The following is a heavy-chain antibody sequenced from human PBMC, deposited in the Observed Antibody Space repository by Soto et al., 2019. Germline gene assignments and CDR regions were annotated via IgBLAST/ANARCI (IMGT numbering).Heavy chain of an antibody. Sequence: GASVKVSCKASGYTFTNYDITWVRQAAGQGPERVGWVNPNSGFTAYAQKFVGRVTITRNTPLRTAYMELSSLTSGDTAVYYCARGYSYGWNDYWGQGTLVTVSS. CDR3: ARGYSYGWNDY. V-gene: IGHV1-8*01. CDR2: VNPNSGFT. D-gene: IGHD5-18*01. CDR1: GYTFTNYD. J-gene: IGHJ4*02.